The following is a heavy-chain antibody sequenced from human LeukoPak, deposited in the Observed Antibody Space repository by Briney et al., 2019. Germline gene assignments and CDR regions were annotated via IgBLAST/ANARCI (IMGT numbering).Heavy chain of an antibody. CDR2: INHSGGT. J-gene: IGHJ4*02. Sequence: PSETLSLTCAVYGGSFSGYYWSWIRQSPEKGLEWIGEINHSGGTIYNPSLKSRVTISADTSKNQFSLKLSSVTAADTAVYYCARLSPDGGGGTFFDFWGQGTLVTVSS. CDR3: ARLSPDGGGGTFFDF. D-gene: IGHD4-23*01. CDR1: GGSFSGYY. V-gene: IGHV4-34*01.